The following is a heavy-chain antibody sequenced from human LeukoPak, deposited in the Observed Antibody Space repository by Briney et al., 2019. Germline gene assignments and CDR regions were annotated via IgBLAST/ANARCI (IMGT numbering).Heavy chain of an antibody. CDR2: IKQDGSEK. Sequence: GGSLRLSCAASGFTFSSYWMSWVRQAPGKGLEWVANIKQDGSEKYYVDSVKGRFTISRDNAKNSLYLQMNSLRAEDTAAYYCARERGYCSSTSCYPFDYWGQGTLVTVSS. CDR3: ARERGYCSSTSCYPFDY. J-gene: IGHJ4*02. V-gene: IGHV3-7*03. CDR1: GFTFSSYW. D-gene: IGHD2-2*01.